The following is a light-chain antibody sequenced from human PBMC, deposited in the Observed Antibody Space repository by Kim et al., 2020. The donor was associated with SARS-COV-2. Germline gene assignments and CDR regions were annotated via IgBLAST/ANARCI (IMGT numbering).Light chain of an antibody. CDR1: SLRSYS. CDR3: NSRDSSGNHLDWV. Sequence: GQTVRITCQGDSLRSYSASWYQQKPGQAPVLVIYGKNNRPSGIPDRFSGSSSGNTASLTITGAQAEDGADYYCNSRDSSGNHLDWVFGGGTQLTVL. V-gene: IGLV3-19*01. CDR2: GKN. J-gene: IGLJ3*02.